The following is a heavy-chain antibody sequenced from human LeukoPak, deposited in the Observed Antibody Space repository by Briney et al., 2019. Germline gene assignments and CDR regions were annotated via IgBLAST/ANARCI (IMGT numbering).Heavy chain of an antibody. V-gene: IGHV3-23*01. CDR1: GFTFSSYA. J-gene: IGHJ4*02. Sequence: PGXSLRLSCAASGFTFSSYAMSWVRQAPGKGLEWVSAISGSGGSTYYADSVKGRFTISRDNSKNTLYLQMNSLRAEDTAVYYCAKWRYCSSTSCHTDFDYWGQGTLVTVSS. D-gene: IGHD2-2*01. CDR2: ISGSGGST. CDR3: AKWRYCSSTSCHTDFDY.